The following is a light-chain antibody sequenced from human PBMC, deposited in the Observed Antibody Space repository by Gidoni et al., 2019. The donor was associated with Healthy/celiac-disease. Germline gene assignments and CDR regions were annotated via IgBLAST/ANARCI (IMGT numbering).Light chain of an antibody. CDR3: MQRIEFPRV. J-gene: IGKJ4*02. CDR1: QSLLDSDDGNTY. V-gene: IGKV2-40*01. CDR2: TVS. Sequence: IVITQTPLSLPVTTGEPASISCRSSQSLLDSDDGNTYLDWYLQKPGQSPQLLIYTVSYRASGVPDRFSGSGSGTDFTLKISRVEAEDVGVYYCMQRIEFPRVFGGGTKVEIK.